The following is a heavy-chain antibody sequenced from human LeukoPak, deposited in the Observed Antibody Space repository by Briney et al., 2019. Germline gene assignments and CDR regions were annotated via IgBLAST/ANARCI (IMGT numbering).Heavy chain of an antibody. CDR1: GFTFSSYS. CDR3: ARGGSGWSSFDY. D-gene: IGHD6-19*01. Sequence: GGSLRLSCAASGFTFSSYSMTWVRQAPGKGLEWVSSISSSSDYIYYADSVKGRFTISRDNAKNSLYLQMSSLRAEDTAVYYCARGGSGWSSFDYWGQGTLVTVSS. V-gene: IGHV3-21*01. J-gene: IGHJ4*02. CDR2: ISSSSDYI.